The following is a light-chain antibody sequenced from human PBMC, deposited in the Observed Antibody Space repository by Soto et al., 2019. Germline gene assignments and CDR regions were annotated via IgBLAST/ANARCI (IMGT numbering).Light chain of an antibody. Sequence: VVTQESSFSVSPGGTVTLTCGLISGSVSTANNPNWYQQTPCQAPRTLIYSTSTRSSGVPDRFSGSSLGNKAALTITGAQADDESDYYCALFMGNGISVFGTGTKLTVL. V-gene: IGLV8-61*01. CDR2: STS. J-gene: IGLJ1*01. CDR1: SGSVSTANN. CDR3: ALFMGNGISV.